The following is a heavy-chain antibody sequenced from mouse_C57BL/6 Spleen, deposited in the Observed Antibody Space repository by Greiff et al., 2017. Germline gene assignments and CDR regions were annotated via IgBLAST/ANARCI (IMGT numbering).Heavy chain of an antibody. CDR3: ARLGTVAAHYFDY. CDR2: IYPRDGST. J-gene: IGHJ2*01. D-gene: IGHD1-1*01. CDR1: GYTFTSYD. V-gene: IGHV1-85*01. Sequence: QVQLQQSGPELVKPGASVKLSCKASGYTFTSYDINWVKQRPGQGLEWIGWIYPRDGSTKYNEKFKGKATLTVDTSSSTAYMELHSLTSEDSAVYFCARLGTVAAHYFDYWGQGTTLTVSS.